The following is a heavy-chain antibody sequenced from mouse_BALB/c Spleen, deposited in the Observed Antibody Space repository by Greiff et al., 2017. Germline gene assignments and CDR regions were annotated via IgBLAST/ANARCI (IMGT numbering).Heavy chain of an antibody. CDR1: GFTFSSFG. Sequence: EVQLVESGGGLVQPGGSRKLSCAASGFTFSSFGMHWVRQAPEKGLEWVAYISSGSSTIYYADTVKGRFTISRDNPKNTLFLQMTSLRSEDTAMYYCASEGYDYDEGKFDYWGQGTTLTVSS. J-gene: IGHJ2*01. CDR2: ISSGSSTI. CDR3: ASEGYDYDEGKFDY. D-gene: IGHD2-4*01. V-gene: IGHV5-17*02.